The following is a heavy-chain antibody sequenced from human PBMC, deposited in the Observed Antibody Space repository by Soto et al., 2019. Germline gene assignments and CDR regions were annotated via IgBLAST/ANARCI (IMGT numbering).Heavy chain of an antibody. V-gene: IGHV4-34*01. J-gene: IGHJ5*02. Sequence: SETLSLTCADYGGSFSCYYWSWIRQPPGKGLEWIGEINHSGSTNYNPSLKSRVTISVDTSKNQFSLKLSSVTAADTAVYYCARGGVLRYFDWLLRGPWFDPWGQGTLVTVSS. CDR2: INHSGST. CDR3: ARGGVLRYFDWLLRGPWFDP. D-gene: IGHD3-9*01. CDR1: GGSFSCYY.